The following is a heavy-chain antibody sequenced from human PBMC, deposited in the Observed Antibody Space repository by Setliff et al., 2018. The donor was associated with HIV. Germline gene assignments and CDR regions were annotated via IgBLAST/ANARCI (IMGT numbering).Heavy chain of an antibody. Sequence: ASVKVSCKASGYTFTSYYMHWVRQAPGQGLEWMGIINPSGGSTSYAQKFQGRVTMTRDTSTSTVYMELSSLRSEDTAVYYCARGPEEGDCSGGSCYGNFDPWGQGTLVTVSS. D-gene: IGHD2-15*01. CDR3: ARGPEEGDCSGGSCYGNFDP. V-gene: IGHV1-46*01. CDR1: GYTFTSYY. CDR2: INPSGGST. J-gene: IGHJ5*02.